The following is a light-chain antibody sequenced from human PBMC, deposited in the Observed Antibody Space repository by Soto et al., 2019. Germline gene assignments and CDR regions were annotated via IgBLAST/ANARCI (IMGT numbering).Light chain of an antibody. J-gene: IGKJ3*01. CDR1: QSVNSY. V-gene: IGKV3-11*01. Sequence: EIVLTQSPATLSLSPGERATLSCRASQSVNSYLAWYQQKPGQTPRLLIHDASNRATGIPARFSGSGSGTDFTLTISSLEPEDFAVYYCQQRSKWPLTFXPGTKVDIK. CDR3: QQRSKWPLT. CDR2: DAS.